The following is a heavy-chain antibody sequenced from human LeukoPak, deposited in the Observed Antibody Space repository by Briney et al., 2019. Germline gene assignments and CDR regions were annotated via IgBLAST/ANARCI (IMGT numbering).Heavy chain of an antibody. V-gene: IGHV3-48*03. CDR3: ARRMRSCSGGTCYSSFDY. CDR2: ISRRGSTI. Sequence: LPGGPLTLFCAASVFTFTSYEMNCVREAPGKGPVGVSYISRRGSTIYYADSVKGRFTISRDNAKNSLYLQMNSLRAEDTAVYYCARRMRSCSGGTCYSSFDYWGQGTLVTVSS. J-gene: IGHJ4*02. D-gene: IGHD2-15*01. CDR1: VFTFTSYE.